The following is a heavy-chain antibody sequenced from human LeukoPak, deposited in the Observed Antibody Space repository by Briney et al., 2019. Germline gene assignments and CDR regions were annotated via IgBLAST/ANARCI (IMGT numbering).Heavy chain of an antibody. J-gene: IGHJ4*02. D-gene: IGHD4-23*01. CDR2: ISSSGSDI. CDR3: ARDYGGSSPFDY. V-gene: IGHV3-48*03. Sequence: GGSLRLSCAASGFTFSNYEMHWVRQAPGKGLEWVSYISSSGSDIYYADSVKGRFTISRDNAKSSLYLHMNSLRAEDTSVYYCARDYGGSSPFDYWGQGTLVTVSS. CDR1: GFTFSNYE.